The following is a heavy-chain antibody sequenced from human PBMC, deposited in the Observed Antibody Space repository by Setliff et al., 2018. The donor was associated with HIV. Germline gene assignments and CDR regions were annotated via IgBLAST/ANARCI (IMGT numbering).Heavy chain of an antibody. J-gene: IGHJ6*02. CDR3: ARDTLTMVRGVVFVPTESYLGMDV. D-gene: IGHD3-10*01. V-gene: IGHV4-39*07. Sequence: SETLSLTCTVSGGSISSSNYYWGWIRQSPGKGLEWIGSVFYSGNTYYNPSLKTRVTISVNTYKNQFSLTLRSVTAADTAVYYCARDTLTMVRGVVFVPTESYLGMDVWGQGTTVTVSS. CDR2: VFYSGNT. CDR1: GGSISSSNYY.